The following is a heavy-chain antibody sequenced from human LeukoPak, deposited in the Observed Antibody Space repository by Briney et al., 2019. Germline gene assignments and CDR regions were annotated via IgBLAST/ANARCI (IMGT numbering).Heavy chain of an antibody. Sequence: PAGTLSLSCAASGCSISSYAMSWVRQAPGKGLEWVSAISGSGTSTYYADSTDGRFTISRDNSTNTLYLQMNRLRTEDAAVYCCAQDEFHPHKGSDVFDIWGQGTMVTVSS. V-gene: IGHV3-23*01. CDR1: GCSISSYA. J-gene: IGHJ3*02. CDR2: ISGSGTST. CDR3: AQDEFHPHKGSDVFDI.